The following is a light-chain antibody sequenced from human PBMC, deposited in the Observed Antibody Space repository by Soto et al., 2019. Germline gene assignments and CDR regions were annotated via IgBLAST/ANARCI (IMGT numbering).Light chain of an antibody. CDR1: RSDIGDSNF. CDR2: EVN. J-gene: IGLJ1*01. Sequence: QSVLTQPASVSGSPGQSVTISCTGPRSDIGDSNFISWYQHSPGKARRLLIYEVNNRPSGVSKRFSGSKAGNTASLTISGLLDDDEADYFCASFRSGTILVFGSGTKVTVL. CDR3: ASFRSGTILV. V-gene: IGLV2-14*01.